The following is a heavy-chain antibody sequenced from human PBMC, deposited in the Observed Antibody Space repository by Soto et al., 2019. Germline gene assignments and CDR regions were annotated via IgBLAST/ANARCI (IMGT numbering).Heavy chain of an antibody. CDR2: IYPGDSDT. J-gene: IGHJ1*01. CDR3: ARHSGIVTDGTE. D-gene: IGHD6-13*01. CDR1: GYSFSTNW. Sequence: GESLKISCKGSGYSFSTNWIGWVRQVPGKGLEWMGIIYPGDSDTRYSPSFEGQVAISADKSINTAYLQWSSLKASDTAMYYCARHSGIVTDGTEWGQGTLVTVSS. V-gene: IGHV5-51*01.